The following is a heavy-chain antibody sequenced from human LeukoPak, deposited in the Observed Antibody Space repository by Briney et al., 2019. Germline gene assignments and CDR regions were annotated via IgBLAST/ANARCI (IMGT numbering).Heavy chain of an antibody. J-gene: IGHJ5*02. CDR2: INAANGNT. Sequence: GASVKVSCKASGYTFTSYAMHWVRQAPGQRLEWMGWINAANGNTKYSQKFQGRVTLTRDTSASTAYMELSSLRSEDTAVYYCARDLWGEAVAGFRTYNWFDPWGQGTLVTVSS. CDR3: ARDLWGEAVAGFRTYNWFDP. D-gene: IGHD6-19*01. CDR1: GYTFTSYA. V-gene: IGHV1-3*01.